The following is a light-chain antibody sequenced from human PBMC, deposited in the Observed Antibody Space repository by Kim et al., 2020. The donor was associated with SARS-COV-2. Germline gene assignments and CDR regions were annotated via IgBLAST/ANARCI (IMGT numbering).Light chain of an antibody. Sequence: SSELTQDPAVSVALGQTVRITCQGDSLRSYYASWYQQKPGQAPVLVIYGKNKRPSGIPDRFSGSSSGNTASLTITGAQAEDEADYYCNSRDSSGKDVVFGGGTQLTVL. J-gene: IGLJ2*01. CDR1: SLRSYY. CDR2: GKN. CDR3: NSRDSSGKDVV. V-gene: IGLV3-19*01.